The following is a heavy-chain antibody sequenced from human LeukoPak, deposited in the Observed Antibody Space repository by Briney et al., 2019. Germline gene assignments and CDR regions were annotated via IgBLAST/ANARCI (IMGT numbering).Heavy chain of an antibody. J-gene: IGHJ4*02. Sequence: GGSLRLSCAASGFTFSSYAMHWVRQAPGKGLGWVASISEDGSNKYYADSVKGRFTISRDNSKNTLYLQMNSLRAEDTAVYYCAGRGYSYGAFDYWGQGTLVTVSS. CDR1: GFTFSSYA. CDR3: AGRGYSYGAFDY. V-gene: IGHV3-30*04. D-gene: IGHD5-18*01. CDR2: ISEDGSNK.